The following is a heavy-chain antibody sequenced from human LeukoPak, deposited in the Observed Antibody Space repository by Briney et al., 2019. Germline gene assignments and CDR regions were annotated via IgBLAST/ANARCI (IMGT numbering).Heavy chain of an antibody. D-gene: IGHD5-18*01. CDR3: ASLGGYSYGHTYYFDY. CDR1: GYTFTSYY. J-gene: IGHJ4*02. V-gene: IGHV1-46*01. CDR2: INPSGGST. Sequence: GASVKVSCKASGYTFTSYYMHWVRQAPGQGLEWMGIINPSGGSTSYAQKFQGRVTMTRDTSTSTVYMELSSLRSEDTAAYYCASLGGYSYGHTYYFDYWGQGTLVTVSS.